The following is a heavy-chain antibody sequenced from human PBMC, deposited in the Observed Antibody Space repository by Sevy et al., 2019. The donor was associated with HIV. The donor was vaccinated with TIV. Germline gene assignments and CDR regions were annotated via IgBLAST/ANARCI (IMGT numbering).Heavy chain of an antibody. J-gene: IGHJ3*02. V-gene: IGHV1-69*13. Sequence: ASVKVSCKASGDTFSSYAISWVRQAPGQGLEWMGGIIPIFGTANYAQKFQGRVTITADESTTTGYMELSSLRSEDTAVYYCARDTMTTITTKAFDIWSQGTMVTVSS. D-gene: IGHD4-4*01. CDR2: IIPIFGTA. CDR3: ARDTMTTITTKAFDI. CDR1: GDTFSSYA.